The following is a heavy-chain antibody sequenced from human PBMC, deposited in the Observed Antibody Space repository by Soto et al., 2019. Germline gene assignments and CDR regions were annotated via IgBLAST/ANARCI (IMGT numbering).Heavy chain of an antibody. CDR3: ARAGDGSDDYYVRRDC. Sequence: EVQLVESGGGLVQPGGSLRLSCAASGFTFSSYWMSWVRQAPGKGLEWVANIKKDGSEKYYVDSVKGRFTISRDNAKNSLYLQMSSLRAEDTAIYFCARAGDGSDDYYVRRDCWGQGTLVTVSS. V-gene: IGHV3-7*03. CDR1: GFTFSSYW. J-gene: IGHJ4*02. D-gene: IGHD3-22*01. CDR2: IKKDGSEK.